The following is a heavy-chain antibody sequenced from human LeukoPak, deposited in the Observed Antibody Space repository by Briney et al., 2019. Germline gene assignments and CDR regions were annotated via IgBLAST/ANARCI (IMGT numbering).Heavy chain of an antibody. Sequence: GASVTVSCTASGGTFSSYAISWVRQAPGQGLEWMGRIIPILGIANYAQKFQGRVTITADKSTSTAYMELSSLRSEDTAVYYCARGTYSGYQPLDYWGQGALVTVSS. CDR3: ARGTYSGYQPLDY. J-gene: IGHJ4*02. D-gene: IGHD5-12*01. CDR2: IIPILGIA. V-gene: IGHV1-69*04. CDR1: GGTFSSYA.